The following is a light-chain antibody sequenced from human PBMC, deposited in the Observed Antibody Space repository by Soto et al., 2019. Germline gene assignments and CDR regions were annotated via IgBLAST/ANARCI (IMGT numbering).Light chain of an antibody. J-gene: IGKJ2*01. CDR1: QSISSY. V-gene: IGKV1-39*01. CDR2: AAS. CDR3: QQSYSNPQYT. Sequence: DIQMTQSPSSLSASVGDRVTITCRASQSISSYLNWYQQKPGKAPKLLIYAASSLQSGVPSRFSGSGSGTDFTLTISSLQPEDFANYYCQQSYSNPQYTFGQGTKVDIK.